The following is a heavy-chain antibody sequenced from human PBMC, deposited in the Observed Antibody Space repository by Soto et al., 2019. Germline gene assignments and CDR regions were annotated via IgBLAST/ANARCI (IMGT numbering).Heavy chain of an antibody. Sequence: PGGSLRLSCAASGFTFSSYDMSWVRQAPGQGLEWVSGISVGGDSTYYADSVKGRFTISRDNSKNTLYMQMNSLRAEDTAVYYCAKRSQALSWYFDLRGRGTLVTVSS. V-gene: IGHV3-23*01. CDR2: ISVGGDST. J-gene: IGHJ2*01. CDR3: AKRSQALSWYFDL. CDR1: GFTFSSYD.